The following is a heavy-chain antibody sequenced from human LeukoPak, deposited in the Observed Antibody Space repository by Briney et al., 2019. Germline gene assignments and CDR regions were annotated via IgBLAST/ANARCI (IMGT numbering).Heavy chain of an antibody. J-gene: IGHJ3*02. CDR1: GGSFSGYY. V-gene: IGHV4-34*01. CDR2: INHSGST. CDR3: ARRTYYYDLDI. D-gene: IGHD3-22*01. Sequence: TSETLSLTCAVYGGSFSGYYWSWIRQPPGKGLEWIGEINHSGSTNYNPSLKSRVTISVDTSKNQFSLKLSSVTAADTAVYYCARRTYYYDLDIWGQGTMVTVSS.